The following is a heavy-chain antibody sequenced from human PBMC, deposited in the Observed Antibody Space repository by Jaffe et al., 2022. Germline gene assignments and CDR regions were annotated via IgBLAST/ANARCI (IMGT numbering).Heavy chain of an antibody. CDR3: ARGTPYYYGSGSYYDY. Sequence: QVQLQQWGAGLLKPSETLSLTCAVYGGSFSGYYWSWIRQPPGKGLEWIGEINHSGSTNYNPSLKSRVTISVDTSKNQFSLKLSSVTAADTAVYYCARGTPYYYGSGSYYDYWGQGTLVTVSS. D-gene: IGHD3-10*01. CDR2: INHSGST. V-gene: IGHV4-34*01. J-gene: IGHJ4*02. CDR1: GGSFSGYY.